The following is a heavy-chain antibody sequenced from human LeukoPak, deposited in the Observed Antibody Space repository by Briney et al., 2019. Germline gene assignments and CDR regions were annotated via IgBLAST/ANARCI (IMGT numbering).Heavy chain of an antibody. CDR2: IYYSGST. Sequence: SETLSLTCTVSGGSISSSSYYWGWIRQPPGKGLEWIGSIYYSGSTYYNPSLKSRVTISVDTSENQFSLKLSSVTAADTAVYYCARLKWELIDYWGQGTLVTVSS. CDR3: ARLKWELIDY. CDR1: GGSISSSSYY. D-gene: IGHD1-26*01. V-gene: IGHV4-39*01. J-gene: IGHJ4*02.